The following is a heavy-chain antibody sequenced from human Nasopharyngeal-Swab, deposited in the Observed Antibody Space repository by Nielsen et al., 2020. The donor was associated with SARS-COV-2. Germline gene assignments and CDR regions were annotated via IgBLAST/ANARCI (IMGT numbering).Heavy chain of an antibody. D-gene: IGHD6-13*01. CDR2: ISGSGDNT. Sequence: GESLKISCEASGITFESYGMTWVRQAPGKGLEWVSTISGSGDNTHYADSVRGRFTISRDNSQRTVFLQMTSLRAEDTALYYCAKDPSAAMDVWGKGTTVIVSS. J-gene: IGHJ6*03. CDR3: AKDPSAAMDV. V-gene: IGHV3-23*01. CDR1: GITFESYG.